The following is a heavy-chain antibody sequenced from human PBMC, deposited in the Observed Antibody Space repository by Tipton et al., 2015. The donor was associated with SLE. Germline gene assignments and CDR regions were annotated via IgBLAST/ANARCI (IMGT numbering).Heavy chain of an antibody. CDR1: GFTFSRYA. V-gene: IGHV3-23*01. Sequence: SLRLSCAASGFTFSRYAMSWVRQAPGKGLQWVSAISGSGDKTYYADSVKGRLTISRDNSKNTLYLQMNSLRAEDTAVYYCARDKRGIFGVVLGYLIWGQGTMVTVSS. CDR3: ARDKRGIFGVVLGYLI. D-gene: IGHD3-3*01. J-gene: IGHJ3*02. CDR2: ISGSGDKT.